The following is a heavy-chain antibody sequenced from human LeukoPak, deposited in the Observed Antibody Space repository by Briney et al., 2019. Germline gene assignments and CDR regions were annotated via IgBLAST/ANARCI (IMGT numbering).Heavy chain of an antibody. CDR2: INHSGST. Sequence: SETLSLTCAVYGGSFSGYYWSWIRQPSGKGLEWIGEINHSGSTNYNPSLKSRVTISVDTSKNQFSLKLSSVTAADTAVYYCARVRGSSGWYAPLRYFDLWGRGTLVTVSS. J-gene: IGHJ2*01. V-gene: IGHV4-34*01. D-gene: IGHD6-19*01. CDR1: GGSFSGYY. CDR3: ARVRGSSGWYAPLRYFDL.